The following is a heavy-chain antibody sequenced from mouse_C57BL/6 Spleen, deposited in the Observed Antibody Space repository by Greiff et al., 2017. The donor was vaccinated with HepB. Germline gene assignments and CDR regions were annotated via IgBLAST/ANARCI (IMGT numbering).Heavy chain of an antibody. Sequence: EVKVVESGGGLVQPKGSLKLSCAASGFTFNTYAMHWVRQAPGKGLEWVARIRSKSSNYATYYADSVKDRFTISRDDSQSMLYLQMNNLKTEDTAMYYCVRDGGNYGGGYYAMDYWGQGTSVTVSS. CDR2: IRSKSSNYAT. J-gene: IGHJ4*01. V-gene: IGHV10-3*01. CDR1: GFTFNTYA. CDR3: VRDGGNYGGGYYAMDY. D-gene: IGHD2-1*01.